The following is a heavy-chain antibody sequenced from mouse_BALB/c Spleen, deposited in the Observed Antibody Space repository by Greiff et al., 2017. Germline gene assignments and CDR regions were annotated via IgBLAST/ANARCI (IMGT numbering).Heavy chain of an antibody. V-gene: IGHV3-2*02. Sequence: EVQLVESGPGLVKPSQSLSLTCTVTGYSITSDYAWNWIRQFPGNKLEWMGYISYSGSTSYNPSLKSRISITRDTSKNQFFLQLNSVTTEDTATYYCAREGVVGDYYAMDYWGQGTSVTVSS. CDR1: GYSITSDYA. D-gene: IGHD1-1*02. CDR2: ISYSGST. J-gene: IGHJ4*01. CDR3: AREGVVGDYYAMDY.